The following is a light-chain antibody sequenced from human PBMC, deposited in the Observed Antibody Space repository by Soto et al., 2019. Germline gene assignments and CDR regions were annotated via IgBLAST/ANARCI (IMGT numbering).Light chain of an antibody. CDR3: SSYAGRTLYV. V-gene: IGLV2-14*01. J-gene: IGLJ1*01. CDR1: SSDVGSYNY. Sequence: QSALTQPASVSGSPGQSITISCTGTSSDVGSYNYVSWYQQHPGKAPKLMIYEVSDRPSGISSRFSGSKSGNTASLTISGLQTEDEADYYCSSYAGRTLYVFGTGTKLTVL. CDR2: EVS.